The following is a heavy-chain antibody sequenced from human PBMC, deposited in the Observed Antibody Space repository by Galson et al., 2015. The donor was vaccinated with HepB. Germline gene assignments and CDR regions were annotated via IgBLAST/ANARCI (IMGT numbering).Heavy chain of an antibody. CDR1: GYTFTSYG. CDR3: ARTMYSSSWYSLGYFDL. CDR2: ISAYNGNT. Sequence: SVKVSCKASGYTFTSYGISWVRQAPGQGLEWMGWISAYNGNTNYAQKLQGRVTMTTDTSTSTAYMELRSLRSDDTAVYYCARTMYSSSWYSLGYFDLWGRGTLVTVSS. D-gene: IGHD6-13*01. V-gene: IGHV1-18*01. J-gene: IGHJ2*01.